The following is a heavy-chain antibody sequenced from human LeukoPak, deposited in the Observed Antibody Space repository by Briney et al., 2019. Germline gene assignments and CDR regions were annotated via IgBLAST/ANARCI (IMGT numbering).Heavy chain of an antibody. CDR2: ISGSGGST. CDR3: AKVSVKIGVQGNYYYYYYMDV. Sequence: HPGGSLRLSCAASGFTLRSYVMSWVRQAPGKGLEWVSAISGSGGSTYYADSVKGRFTISRDNSKNTLYLQMNSLRAEDTAVYYCAKVSVKIGVQGNYYYYYYMDVWGKGTTVTISS. V-gene: IGHV3-23*01. J-gene: IGHJ6*03. D-gene: IGHD2-8*01. CDR1: GFTLRSYV.